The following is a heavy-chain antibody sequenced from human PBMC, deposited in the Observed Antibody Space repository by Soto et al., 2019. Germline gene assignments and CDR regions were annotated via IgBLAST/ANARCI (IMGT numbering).Heavy chain of an antibody. CDR2: IYYSGTT. CDR3: ARGDSSSWSPIDY. Sequence: QVQLQESGPGLVKPSQTLSLTCTVSGGSISSGGYYWSWIRQHPGKGLEWVGYIYYSGTTYYNPSLKGRVTISVDTSKNQFSLKLSSVTAADTAVYYCARGDSSSWSPIDYWGQGTLVPVSS. CDR1: GGSISSGGYY. D-gene: IGHD6-13*01. V-gene: IGHV4-31*03. J-gene: IGHJ4*02.